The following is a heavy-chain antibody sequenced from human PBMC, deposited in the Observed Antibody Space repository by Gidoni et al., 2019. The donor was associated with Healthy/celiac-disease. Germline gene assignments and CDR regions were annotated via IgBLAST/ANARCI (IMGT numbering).Heavy chain of an antibody. CDR3: AREPTYYYDSSGYLDY. Sequence: QVQLVQSGAEVKKPGASVKVSCKASGYTFTSYAMHWVRQAPGQRLEWMGWINAGNGNTKYSQKFQGRVTITRDTSASTAYMELSSLRSEDTAVYYCAREPTYYYDSSGYLDYWGQGTLVTVSS. V-gene: IGHV1-3*01. CDR1: GYTFTSYA. CDR2: INAGNGNT. J-gene: IGHJ4*02. D-gene: IGHD3-22*01.